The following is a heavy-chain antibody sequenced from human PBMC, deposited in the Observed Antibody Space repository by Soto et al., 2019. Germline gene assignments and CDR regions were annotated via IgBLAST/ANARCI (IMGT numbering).Heavy chain of an antibody. V-gene: IGHV4-59*01. J-gene: IGHJ2*01. CDR1: GGSISSYY. D-gene: IGHD3-10*02. CDR3: ARKLVRPHAWYFDL. Sequence: QVQLQESGPGLVKPSETLSLTCTVSGGSISSYYWSWIRQPPGKGLEWIGYIYYSGSTNYNPSLKSRVTISVDTSKNQFSLKLSSVTAAYTAVYYCARKLVRPHAWYFDLWGRGTLVTVSS. CDR2: IYYSGST.